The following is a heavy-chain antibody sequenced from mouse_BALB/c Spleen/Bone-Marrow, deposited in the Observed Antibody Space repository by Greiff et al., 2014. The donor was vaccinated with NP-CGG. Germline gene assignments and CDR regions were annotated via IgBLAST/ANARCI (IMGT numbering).Heavy chain of an antibody. CDR3: ARGGNWEDFDY. V-gene: IGHV5-17*02. CDR2: ISSGSSTI. D-gene: IGHD4-1*01. CDR1: GFTFSSFG. Sequence: VQLKGSGGGLVQPGGSRELSCAASGFTFSSFGMHWGRQAPERGLGWVAYISSGSSTIFYADTVKGRFTISRDNPKNTLFLQMTSLRSEDTAMYYCARGGNWEDFDYWGQGTTLTVSS. J-gene: IGHJ2*01.